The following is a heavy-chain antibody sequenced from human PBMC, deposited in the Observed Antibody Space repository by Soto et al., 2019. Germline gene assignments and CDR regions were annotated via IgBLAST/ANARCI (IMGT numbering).Heavy chain of an antibody. J-gene: IGHJ6*02. Sequence: SETLSLTCSVSGDSISSDYWSWIRQPPGKGLEWIGYMYYTGTTNYNPSLRSRVTISLDTSKKQFSLKLSSVTAADTAVYYCARPGTRFGSKMDVWGQGTTVTVS. CDR3: ARPGTRFGSKMDV. CDR1: GDSISSDY. D-gene: IGHD3-10*01. CDR2: MYYTGTT. V-gene: IGHV4-59*01.